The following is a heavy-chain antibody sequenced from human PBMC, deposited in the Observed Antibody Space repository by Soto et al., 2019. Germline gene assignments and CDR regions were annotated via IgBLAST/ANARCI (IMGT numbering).Heavy chain of an antibody. Sequence: GSLRLSCAASGFTFSNSWMNWVRQAPGRGLEWLAIIRQDGSEDLYVDSLKDRFTISRDNAKNSLYLQINSLRAEDTAVYYCAGGSGWLIDHWGQGTLVTVSS. CDR1: GFTFSNSW. D-gene: IGHD3-10*01. CDR3: AGGSGWLIDH. V-gene: IGHV3-7*04. CDR2: IRQDGSED. J-gene: IGHJ4*02.